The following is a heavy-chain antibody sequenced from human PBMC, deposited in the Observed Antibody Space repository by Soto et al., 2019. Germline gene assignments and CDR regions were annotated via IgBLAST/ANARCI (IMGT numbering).Heavy chain of an antibody. V-gene: IGHV3-15*01. CDR3: TTDYGWAFGI. J-gene: IGHJ3*02. D-gene: IGHD4-17*01. CDR2: IQSEIDGGTA. CDR1: GFTLTNAR. Sequence: EVQLVASGGGLVKPGESLRLSCAASGFTLTNARMTWVRQAPGKGLEWVGRIQSEIDGGTADYPAAVKGRCTISRDDSKTTLHLQLNSLKTEDTAVYYCTTDYGWAFGIWGQGTMVTVFS.